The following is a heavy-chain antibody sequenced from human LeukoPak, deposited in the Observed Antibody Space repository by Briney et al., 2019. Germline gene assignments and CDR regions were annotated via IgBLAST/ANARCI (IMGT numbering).Heavy chain of an antibody. D-gene: IGHD3-22*01. CDR3: ARLGKYYYDSSGYYERLPFDY. CDR1: GYSFTSYW. Sequence: GESLKISCKGSGYSFTSYWIGWVRQMPGKGLEWMGIIYPGDSGTRYSPSFQGQVTISADKSISTAYLQWSSLKASDTAMYYCARLGKYYYDSSGYYERLPFDYWGQGTLVTVSS. CDR2: IYPGDSGT. V-gene: IGHV5-51*01. J-gene: IGHJ4*02.